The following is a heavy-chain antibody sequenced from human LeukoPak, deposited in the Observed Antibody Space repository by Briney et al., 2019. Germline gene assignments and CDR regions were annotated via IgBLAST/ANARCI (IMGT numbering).Heavy chain of an antibody. V-gene: IGHV3-7*03. Sequence: GGSLRLSCAASGFTFSSYWMSWVRQAPGKGLEWVANIKQDGSEKYYVDSVKGRFTISRDNAKNSLYLQMNSLRAEDTAVYYCASKMITFGGVIVYYFDYWGQGTLVTVSS. CDR1: GFTFSSYW. D-gene: IGHD3-16*02. CDR3: ASKMITFGGVIVYYFDY. J-gene: IGHJ4*02. CDR2: IKQDGSEK.